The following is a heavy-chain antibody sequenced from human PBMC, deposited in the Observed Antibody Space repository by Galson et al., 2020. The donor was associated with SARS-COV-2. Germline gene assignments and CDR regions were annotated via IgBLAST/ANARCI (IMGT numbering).Heavy chain of an antibody. CDR3: AKDYYPTTASDWFDS. CDR2: MSHDGSNK. D-gene: IGHD3-10*01. Sequence: SLRLSCAASRFSFSNYPMHWVRQAPGNGPEWVAGMSHDGSNKYYADSVKGRFTTSRDNSKNTLYLQMNSLRAEDTAVYYCAKDYYPTTASDWFDSWGQGTLVTVSS. CDR1: RFSFSNYP. V-gene: IGHV3-30*18. J-gene: IGHJ5*01.